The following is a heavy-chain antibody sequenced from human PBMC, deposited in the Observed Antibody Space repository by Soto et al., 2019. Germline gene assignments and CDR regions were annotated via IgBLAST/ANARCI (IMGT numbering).Heavy chain of an antibody. V-gene: IGHV3-23*01. D-gene: IGHD1-26*01. J-gene: IGHJ4*02. CDR1: GFTFSSYA. Sequence: GGSLRLSCAASGFTFSSYAMSWVRQAPGKGLEWVSAISGSGGSTYYADSVKGRFTISRDNAKNTLYLQMNGLRADDTAVYYCARGGYPAAFDSWGQGTLVTVSS. CDR3: ARGGYPAAFDS. CDR2: ISGSGGST.